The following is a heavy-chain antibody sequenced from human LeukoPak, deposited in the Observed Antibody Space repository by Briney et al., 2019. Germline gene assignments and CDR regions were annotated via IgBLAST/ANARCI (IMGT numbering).Heavy chain of an antibody. V-gene: IGHV3-73*01. CDR3: TRSVGDYNYYYYYMDV. CDR1: GFTFSTYG. CDR2: IRSKANSYAT. J-gene: IGHJ6*03. D-gene: IGHD4-17*01. Sequence: GGSLRLSCAASGFTFSTYGMHWVRQASGKGLEWVGRIRSKANSYATAYAASVKGRFTISRDDSKNTAYLQMNSLKTEDTAVYYCTRSVGDYNYYYYYMDVWGKGTTVTISS.